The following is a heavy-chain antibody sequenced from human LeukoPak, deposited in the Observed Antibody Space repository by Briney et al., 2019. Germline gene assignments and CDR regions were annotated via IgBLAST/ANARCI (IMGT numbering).Heavy chain of an antibody. CDR1: GFTFSSYA. Sequence: PGRSLRLSCAASGFTFSSYAMHWVRQAPGKGLEWVAVISYDGSNKYYADSVKGRFTISRDNSKNTLYLQMNSLRAEDTAVYYCAGIAVAGMDGIDYWGQGTLVTVSS. CDR3: AGIAVAGMDGIDY. CDR2: ISYDGSNK. D-gene: IGHD6-19*01. V-gene: IGHV3-30-3*01. J-gene: IGHJ4*02.